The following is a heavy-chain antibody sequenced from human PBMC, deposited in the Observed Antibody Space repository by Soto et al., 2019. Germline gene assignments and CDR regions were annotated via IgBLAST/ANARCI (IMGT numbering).Heavy chain of an antibody. CDR3: ASTPITIFGVVIDYYYYMDV. CDR2: INAGNGNT. J-gene: IGHJ6*03. D-gene: IGHD3-3*01. CDR1: GYTFTSYA. Sequence: ASVKVSCKASGYTFTSYAMHWMRQAPGQRLEWMGWINAGNGNTKYSQKFQGRVTITRDTSASTAYMELSSLRSEDTAVYYCASTPITIFGVVIDYYYYMDVWGKGTTVTVS. V-gene: IGHV1-3*01.